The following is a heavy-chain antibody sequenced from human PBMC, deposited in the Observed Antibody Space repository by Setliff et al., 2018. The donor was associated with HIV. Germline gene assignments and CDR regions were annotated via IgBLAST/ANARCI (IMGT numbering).Heavy chain of an antibody. V-gene: IGHV4-61*10. D-gene: IGHD2-2*01. Sequence: SETLSLTCSVSGGSINRGNYYWTWIRQSAGKGLEWIGHIHITGNTDYNPSLKSRVTMSVDTSKNHVSLKLSSVTAADTAVYYCARHNCGTTACYGVVVWGQGTMVTVSS. CDR3: ARHNCGTTACYGVVV. J-gene: IGHJ3*01. CDR1: GGSINRGNYY. CDR2: IHITGNT.